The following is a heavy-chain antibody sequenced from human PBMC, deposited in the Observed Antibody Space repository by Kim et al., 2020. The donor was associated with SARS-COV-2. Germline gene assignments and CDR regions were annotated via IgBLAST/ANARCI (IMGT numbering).Heavy chain of an antibody. D-gene: IGHD1-20*01. Sequence: TYYADSGQSRLTHSRDNDKSTLYLKMKSLRAEDTAIYYCAKRLVSGTFDYWGQGPLVTVSS. CDR3: AKRLVSGTFDY. V-gene: IGHV3-23*01. CDR2: T. J-gene: IGHJ4*02.